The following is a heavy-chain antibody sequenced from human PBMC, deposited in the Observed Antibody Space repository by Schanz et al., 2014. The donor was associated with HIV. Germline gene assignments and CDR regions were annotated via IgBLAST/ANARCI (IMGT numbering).Heavy chain of an antibody. CDR3: ARDAEGSWKWGYFDY. V-gene: IGHV3-30-3*01. J-gene: IGHJ4*02. Sequence: QVQLVVSGGGVVQPGRSLRLSCAASGFTFSSFAMHWVRQAPGKELEWVTLISYEGSKRYYADSVKGRFTVSRDNTKNTLYLQMNSLTPEDTAVYYCARDAEGSWKWGYFDYGGQGILVTVSS. CDR2: ISYEGSKR. CDR1: GFTFSSFA. D-gene: IGHD6-13*01.